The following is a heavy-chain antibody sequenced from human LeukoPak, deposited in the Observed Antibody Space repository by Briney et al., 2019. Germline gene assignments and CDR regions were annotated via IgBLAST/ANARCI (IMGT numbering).Heavy chain of an antibody. CDR1: GGSISSYY. V-gene: IGHV4-59*08. J-gene: IGHJ3*02. CDR3: ARHEPRVTTASFDI. D-gene: IGHD4-17*01. Sequence: PETLSLTCTVSGGSISSYYWSWIRQPPGKGLEWIGYIYYSGSTNYNPSLKSRVTISVDTSKNQFSLNLSSVTAADTAVYYCARHEPRVTTASFDIWGQGTMVTVSS. CDR2: IYYSGST.